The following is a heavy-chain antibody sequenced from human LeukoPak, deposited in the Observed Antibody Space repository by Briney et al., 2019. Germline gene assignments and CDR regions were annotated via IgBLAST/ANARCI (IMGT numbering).Heavy chain of an antibody. CDR3: ARDINHPLVPAAIGNRGVPYFDY. Sequence: ASVKVSCKASGYTFTGYYMHWVRQAPGQGLEWMGWINPNSGGTNYAQKFQGRVTMTRDTSISTAYMELSRLRFDDTAVYYCARDINHPLVPAAIGNRGVPYFDYWGQGTLVTVSS. CDR1: GYTFTGYY. V-gene: IGHV1-2*02. J-gene: IGHJ4*02. D-gene: IGHD2-2*02. CDR2: INPNSGGT.